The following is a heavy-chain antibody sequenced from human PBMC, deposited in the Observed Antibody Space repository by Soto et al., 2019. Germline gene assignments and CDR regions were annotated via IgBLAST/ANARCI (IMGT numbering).Heavy chain of an antibody. CDR2: INAGNGNT. V-gene: IGHV1-3*01. CDR1: GYTFTSYA. CDR3: ARDPLTGKYYYGMDV. Sequence: ASVKVSCKASGYTFTSYAMHWVRQAPGQRLEWMGWINAGNGNTKYSQKFQSRVTITRDTSASTAYMELSSLRSEDTAVYYCARDPLTGKYYYGMDVWGQGTTVTVSS. J-gene: IGHJ6*02. D-gene: IGHD7-27*01.